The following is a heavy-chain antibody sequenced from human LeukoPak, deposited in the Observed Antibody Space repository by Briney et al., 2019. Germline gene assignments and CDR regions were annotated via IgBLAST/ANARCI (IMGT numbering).Heavy chain of an antibody. D-gene: IGHD4-23*01. V-gene: IGHV1-69*02. Sequence: EASAKVSCKASGGTFSSYTISWVRQAPGQGLEWMGRIIPILGIANYAQKFQGRVTITADKSTSTAYMELSSLRSEDTAVYYCARIAKDYGGNSGGDYWGQGTLVTVSS. CDR1: GGTFSSYT. J-gene: IGHJ4*02. CDR2: IIPILGIA. CDR3: ARIAKDYGGNSGGDY.